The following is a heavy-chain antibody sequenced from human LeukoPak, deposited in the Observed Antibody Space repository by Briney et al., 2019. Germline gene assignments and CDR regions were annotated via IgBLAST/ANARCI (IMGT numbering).Heavy chain of an antibody. J-gene: IGHJ4*02. CDR1: GGSFSAYY. CDR3: ARLDITTTWYAFDY. CDR2: IYHSGNT. Sequence: SETLSLTCAVYGGSFSAYYWSWIRQPPGKGLEWIGEIYHSGNTNHNPSLKSRVTISVDTSNNHFSLKLSSVTAADTAVYYCARLDITTTWYAFDYWGQGTLVTVSS. V-gene: IGHV4-34*01. D-gene: IGHD5-12*01.